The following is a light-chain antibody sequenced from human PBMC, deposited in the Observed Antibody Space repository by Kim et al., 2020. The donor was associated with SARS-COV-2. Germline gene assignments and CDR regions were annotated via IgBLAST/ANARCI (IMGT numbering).Light chain of an antibody. CDR1: TGAVTSGHY. J-gene: IGLJ2*01. CDR2: DTS. Sequence: QAVVTQEPSLTVSPGGTVTLTCGSSTGAVTSGHYPYWFQQKPGQAPRTLIYDTSDKYSWTPARFSGSLLGGKAALTLSGAQPEDEAEYYCLLSYSGTRVVFGGGTQLTVL. V-gene: IGLV7-46*01. CDR3: LLSYSGTRVV.